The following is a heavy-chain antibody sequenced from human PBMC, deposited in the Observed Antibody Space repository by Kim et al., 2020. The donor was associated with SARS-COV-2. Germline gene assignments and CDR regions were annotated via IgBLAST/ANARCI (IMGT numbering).Heavy chain of an antibody. Sequence: GGSLRLSCAASGFTFSSYAMHWVRQAPGKGLEWVAVISYDGSNKYYADSVKGRFTISRDNSKNTLYLQMNSLRAEDTAVYYCARSVSSSSALGWFDYWG. V-gene: IGHV3-30*04. CDR3: ARSVSSSSALGWFDY. CDR1: GFTFSSYA. D-gene: IGHD6-6*01. J-gene: IGHJ4*01. CDR2: ISYDGSNK.